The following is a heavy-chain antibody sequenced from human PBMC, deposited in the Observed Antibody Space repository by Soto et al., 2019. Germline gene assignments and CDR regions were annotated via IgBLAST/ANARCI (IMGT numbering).Heavy chain of an antibody. Sequence: SETLSLTCAVNAGSFSHYYWNWIRQSPGKGLEWIGKIKHSGSSNYKPSLRSRVSISVDMSKNQVSLSLSSVTAADTAVYYCARGGSSDWQVALDIWGQGTMVTVSS. D-gene: IGHD6-25*01. J-gene: IGHJ3*02. CDR3: ARGGSSDWQVALDI. V-gene: IGHV4-34*01. CDR2: IKHSGSS. CDR1: AGSFSHYY.